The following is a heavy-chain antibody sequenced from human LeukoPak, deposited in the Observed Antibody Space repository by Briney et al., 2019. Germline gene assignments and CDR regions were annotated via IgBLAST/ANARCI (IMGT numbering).Heavy chain of an antibody. V-gene: IGHV3-48*03. CDR2: ISSSGSTI. J-gene: IGHJ4*02. D-gene: IGHD6-13*01. Sequence: PGGSLRLSCAASGFTFSSYAMNWVRQAPGKGLEWVSYISSSGSTIYYADSVKGRFTISRDNAKNSLYLQMNSLRAEDTAVYYCASLLWAAAAPFDYWGQGTLVTVSS. CDR3: ASLLWAAAAPFDY. CDR1: GFTFSSYA.